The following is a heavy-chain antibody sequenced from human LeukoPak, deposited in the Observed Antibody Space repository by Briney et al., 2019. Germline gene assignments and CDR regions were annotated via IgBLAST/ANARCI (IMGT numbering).Heavy chain of an antibody. CDR1: GFTFSNHG. CDR3: AKAGYCSGGSCRFYYMDV. D-gene: IGHD2-15*01. CDR2: ISPGGDIT. J-gene: IGHJ6*03. V-gene: IGHV3-23*01. Sequence: GGTLRLSCAASGFTFSNHGMNWVRQAPGKGLEWVSGISPGGDITYYADSVQGRFTISRDNSKNTLYLQMNSLRAEDTAVYYCAKAGYCSGGSCRFYYMDVWGKGTTVTVSS.